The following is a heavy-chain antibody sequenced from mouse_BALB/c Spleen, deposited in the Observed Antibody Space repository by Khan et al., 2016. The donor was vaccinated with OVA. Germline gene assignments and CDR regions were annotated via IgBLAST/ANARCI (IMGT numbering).Heavy chain of an antibody. Sequence: QVQLQQSGPELVKPGASVKISCKASGYTFTDYYINWVKQKPGQGLEWIGWIYPGSGNTKYNEKFKGRATLTVDTSSRTAYMQLSSLTSEETAVYFGARGNYYGSTAWLAYWGQGTLVTVSA. J-gene: IGHJ3*01. V-gene: IGHV1-84*02. CDR3: ARGNYYGSTAWLAY. CDR1: GYTFTDYY. CDR2: IYPGSGNT. D-gene: IGHD1-1*01.